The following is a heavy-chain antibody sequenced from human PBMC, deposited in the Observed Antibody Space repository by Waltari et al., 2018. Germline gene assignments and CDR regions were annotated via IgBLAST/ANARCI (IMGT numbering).Heavy chain of an antibody. CDR2: IYTSGST. J-gene: IGHJ4*02. CDR3: ARELGEGAAALDY. D-gene: IGHD3-16*01. CDR1: GGSISSGSYY. Sequence: QVQLQESGPGLVKPSQTLSLTCTVSGGSISSGSYYWSWIRQPAGKGLEWIGRIYTSGSTNYNPSLKSRVTISVDTSKNQFSLKLSSGTAADTAVYYCARELGEGAAALDYWGQGTLVTVSS. V-gene: IGHV4-61*02.